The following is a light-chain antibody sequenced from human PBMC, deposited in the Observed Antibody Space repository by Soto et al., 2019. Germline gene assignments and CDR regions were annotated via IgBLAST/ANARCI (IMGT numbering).Light chain of an antibody. CDR1: SSDVGGYNY. CDR3: SSYTNSGTYV. Sequence: QSVLTQPASVSGSPGQSITISCTGSSSDVGGYNYVSWYLHLPCNAPELIIFDVSNRPSGLSDRFSGSKSGNTASLTISGLQADDEADYYCSSYTNSGTYVFGTGTKVTVL. CDR2: DVS. J-gene: IGLJ1*01. V-gene: IGLV2-14*03.